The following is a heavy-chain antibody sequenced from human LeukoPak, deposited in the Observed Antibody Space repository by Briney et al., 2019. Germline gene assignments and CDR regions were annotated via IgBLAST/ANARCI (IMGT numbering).Heavy chain of an antibody. CDR3: ARGRYSSSQGWFDP. Sequence: ASVKVSCKASGYTFTSYGISWARQAPGQGLEWMGWISAYNGNTNYAQKLQGRVTMTTDTSTSTAYMELRSLRSDDTAVYYCARGRYSSSQGWFDPWGQGTLVTVSS. CDR1: GYTFTSYG. CDR2: ISAYNGNT. D-gene: IGHD6-13*01. J-gene: IGHJ5*02. V-gene: IGHV1-18*01.